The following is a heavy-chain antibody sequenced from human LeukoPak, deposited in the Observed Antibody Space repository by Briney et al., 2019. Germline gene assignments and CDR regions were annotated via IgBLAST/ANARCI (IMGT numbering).Heavy chain of an antibody. CDR2: IYYSGST. V-gene: IGHV4-39*07. Sequence: SETLSLTCTVSGGSISSSSYYWGWIRQPPGKGLEWIGSIYYSGSTYYNPSLKSRVTISVDTSKNQFSLKLSSVTAADTAVYYCARGIEEWLALDYWGQGTLVTVSS. CDR1: GGSISSSSYY. CDR3: ARGIEEWLALDY. J-gene: IGHJ4*02. D-gene: IGHD6-19*01.